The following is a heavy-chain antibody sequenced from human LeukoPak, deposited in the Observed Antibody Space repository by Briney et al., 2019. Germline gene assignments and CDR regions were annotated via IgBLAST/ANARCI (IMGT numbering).Heavy chain of an antibody. Sequence: PSETLSLTCAIYGGPHSGYYWNWIRQPPGRGLEGIGEVHDGGSTNYNPSLKSRVTISLDTPKNQFSLRLNSVTAADTAAYYCARGSKQQPKYWGQGTLVTVSS. CDR2: VHDGGST. CDR1: GGPHSGYY. V-gene: IGHV4-34*01. D-gene: IGHD6-13*01. J-gene: IGHJ4*02. CDR3: ARGSKQQPKY.